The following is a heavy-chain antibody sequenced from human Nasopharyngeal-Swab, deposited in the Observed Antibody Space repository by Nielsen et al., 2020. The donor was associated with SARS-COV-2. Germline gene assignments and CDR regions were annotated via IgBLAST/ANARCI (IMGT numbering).Heavy chain of an antibody. D-gene: IGHD6-13*01. J-gene: IGHJ6*03. CDR2: IYPGDSDT. CDR1: GSSFTSYW. CDR3: ARLWKEGYYFYYMDV. V-gene: IGHV5-51*01. Sequence: GGSLRLSCKGSGSSFTSYWIGWVRQMPGKGLEWMGIIYPGDSDTRYSPSFQGQVTISADKSISTAYLQWSSLKAADTAMYYCARLWKEGYYFYYMDVWGQGTTVTVSS.